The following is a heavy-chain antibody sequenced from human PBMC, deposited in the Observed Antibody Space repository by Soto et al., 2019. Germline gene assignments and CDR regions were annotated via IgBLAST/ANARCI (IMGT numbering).Heavy chain of an antibody. CDR2: IYYSGST. J-gene: IGHJ5*02. Sequence: SETLSLTCTVSGGSISSGGYYWSWIRQHPGRGLEWIGYIYYSGSTYYNPSLKSRVTISLDTSKNQFSLKLSSVTAADTAVYYCAXGRAGFFWSGRSDNWFDPWAQGTLVTVSS. V-gene: IGHV4-31*03. CDR1: GGSISSGGYY. CDR3: AXGRAGFFWSGRSDNWFDP. D-gene: IGHD3-3*01.